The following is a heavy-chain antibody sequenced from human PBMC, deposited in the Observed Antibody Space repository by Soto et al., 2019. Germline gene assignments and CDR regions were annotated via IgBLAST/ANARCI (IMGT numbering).Heavy chain of an antibody. D-gene: IGHD2-2*01. J-gene: IGHJ1*01. CDR3: ARSYCSSTGCYAVGYFQH. Sequence: QLQLQESGPGLVKPSETLSLTCTVSGGSISSRSDYWGWIRQPPGTGLESIGSIYYSGSTYYNPSLKSRVTISVDTSKNQFTLNLSSVTAADTDVYYCARSYCSSTGCYAVGYFQHWGQGTLVTVSS. V-gene: IGHV4-39*01. CDR1: GGSISSRSDY. CDR2: IYYSGST.